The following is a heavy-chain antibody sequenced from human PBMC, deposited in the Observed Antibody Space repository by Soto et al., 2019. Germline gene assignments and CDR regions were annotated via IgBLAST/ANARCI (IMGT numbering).Heavy chain of an antibody. Sequence: PXGSLRVTCVVSGFTLSDSTMSWVRQAPGKGLQWVSSVSGRGGSTFYADSVKGRFTISRDNSMNTLYLQLSSLGAEDTAVYYCAKDRTWNGIEALPYFDDWAQGTLVTVSS. CDR2: VSGRGGST. CDR1: GFTLSDST. V-gene: IGHV3-23*01. J-gene: IGHJ4*02. CDR3: AKDRTWNGIEALPYFDD. D-gene: IGHD6-6*01.